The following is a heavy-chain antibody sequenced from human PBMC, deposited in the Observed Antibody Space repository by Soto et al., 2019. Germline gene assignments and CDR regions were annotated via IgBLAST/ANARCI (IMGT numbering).Heavy chain of an antibody. D-gene: IGHD6-19*01. J-gene: IGHJ4*02. CDR3: ARDLGWAFDS. Sequence: EVQLVESGGGSVQPVGSLRLYCAASGFTFSTFSMNWVRQAPGRGLEWISYISGGGRPISYADSVKGRFTISRDNAKNSLYLQMDSLTDEDTAVYYCARDLGWAFDSWGQGTLVTVSS. CDR1: GFTFSTFS. CDR2: ISGGGRPI. V-gene: IGHV3-48*02.